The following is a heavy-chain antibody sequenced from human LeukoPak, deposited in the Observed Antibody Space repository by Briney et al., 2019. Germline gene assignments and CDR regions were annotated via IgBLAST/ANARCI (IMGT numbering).Heavy chain of an antibody. Sequence: PGGSLRLSCAASGFTFSSYGMHWVRQAPGKGLEWVAVISYDGSNKYYADSVKGRFTISRDNSKNTLYLQMNSLRAEDTAVYYCAKEMDSGYDYGPFDYWGQGTLVTVSS. CDR1: GFTFSSYG. D-gene: IGHD5-12*01. V-gene: IGHV3-30*18. CDR2: ISYDGSNK. J-gene: IGHJ4*02. CDR3: AKEMDSGYDYGPFDY.